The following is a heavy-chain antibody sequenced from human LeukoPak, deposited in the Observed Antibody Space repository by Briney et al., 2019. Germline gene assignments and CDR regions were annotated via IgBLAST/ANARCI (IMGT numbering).Heavy chain of an antibody. D-gene: IGHD3-9*01. CDR2: IYYSGST. Sequence: SETLSLTCTVSGGSISSYYWSWIRQPPGKGLEWIGYIYYSGSTNYNPSLKSRVTISVDTSKNQFSLKLSSVTAADTAVYYCARVSRGYDILYWGQGTLVTVSS. J-gene: IGHJ4*02. V-gene: IGHV4-59*01. CDR3: ARVSRGYDILY. CDR1: GGSISSYY.